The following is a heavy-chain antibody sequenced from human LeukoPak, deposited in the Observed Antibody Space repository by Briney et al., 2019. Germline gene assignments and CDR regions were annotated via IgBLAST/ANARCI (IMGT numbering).Heavy chain of an antibody. Sequence: SETLSLTCPVSGGSISSSSYYGGWIRQPPGKGLEWIGSIYYSGSTYYNPSLKSRVTISVDTSKNQFSLKLSSVTAADTAVYYCARRGSGDIVVVPADLRVMSAFDIWGQGTMVTVSS. V-gene: IGHV4-39*01. CDR1: GGSISSSSYY. J-gene: IGHJ3*02. CDR2: IYYSGST. D-gene: IGHD2-2*01. CDR3: ARRGSGDIVVVPADLRVMSAFDI.